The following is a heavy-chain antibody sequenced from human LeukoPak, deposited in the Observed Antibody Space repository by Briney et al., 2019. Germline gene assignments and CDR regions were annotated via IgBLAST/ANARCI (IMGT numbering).Heavy chain of an antibody. Sequence: SVKVSCKASGGTFSSYAISWVRQAPGQGLEWMGGITPIFGTANYAQKFQGRVTITADESTSTAYMELSSLRSEDTAVYYCARSGLSVAGFFDYWGQGTLVTVSS. V-gene: IGHV1-69*13. CDR2: ITPIFGTA. CDR3: ARSGLSVAGFFDY. J-gene: IGHJ4*02. CDR1: GGTFSSYA. D-gene: IGHD6-19*01.